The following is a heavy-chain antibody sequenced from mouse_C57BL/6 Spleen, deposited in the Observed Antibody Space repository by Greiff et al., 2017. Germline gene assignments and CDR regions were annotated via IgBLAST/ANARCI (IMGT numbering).Heavy chain of an antibody. D-gene: IGHD1-1*01. Sequence: QVQLQQSGAELVRPGASVTLSCKASGYTFTDYEMHWVKQTPVHGLEWIGAIDPETGGTAYNQKFKGKAILTADKSSSTAYMELRSLTSEDSAVYYCTHITTVVAKYFDVWGTGTTVTVSS. CDR3: THITTVVAKYFDV. CDR2: IDPETGGT. J-gene: IGHJ1*03. CDR1: GYTFTDYE. V-gene: IGHV1-15*01.